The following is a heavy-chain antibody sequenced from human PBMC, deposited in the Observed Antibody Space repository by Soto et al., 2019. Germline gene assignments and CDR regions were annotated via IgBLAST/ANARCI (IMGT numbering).Heavy chain of an antibody. J-gene: IGHJ6*02. CDR3: ARGGSDYEGSGYYQGHV. D-gene: IGHD3-22*01. Sequence: QVQLVQSGAEVKKPGSSVKVSCKSSGGTFSNYGFSWVRQAPGQGLECMGVIVPIFGAEHPQKFQGRVTITAAESTNTVCMEMRGVRSEDTAVDYCARGGSDYEGSGYYQGHVWGQGTTVTVSS. V-gene: IGHV1-69*12. CDR1: GGTFSNYG. CDR2: IVPIFGA.